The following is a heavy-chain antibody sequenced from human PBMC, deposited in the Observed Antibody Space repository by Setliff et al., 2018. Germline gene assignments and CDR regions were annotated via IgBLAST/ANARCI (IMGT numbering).Heavy chain of an antibody. Sequence: GGSLRLSCAASGFTFSNYAMSWVRQAPGKGLEWVSGISGSGGNTQYADSVKGRFTISRDNSKNTLYLQMNSLRAEDTAVYYCAKEDYSDSSGYYYETPWFDPWGKGTTVTVSS. V-gene: IGHV3-23*01. CDR2: ISGSGGNT. CDR1: GFTFSNYA. J-gene: IGHJ6*04. CDR3: AKEDYSDSSGYYYETPWFDP. D-gene: IGHD3-22*01.